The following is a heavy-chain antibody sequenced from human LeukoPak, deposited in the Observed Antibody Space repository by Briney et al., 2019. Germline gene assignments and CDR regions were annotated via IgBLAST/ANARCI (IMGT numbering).Heavy chain of an antibody. V-gene: IGHV3-23*01. CDR2: IVNSGGST. D-gene: IGHD5-18*01. J-gene: IGHJ4*02. CDR1: GFTFSNYA. CDR3: AKDRAGYSYGMFDS. Sequence: AGGSLRLSCVASGFTFSNYAMSWVRQAPGKGLEWVSGIVNSGGSTYYADPVRGRLTISRGNSKKTVYLQMSSLRGDDTAIYYCAKDRAGYSYGMFDSWGQGTLVTVSS.